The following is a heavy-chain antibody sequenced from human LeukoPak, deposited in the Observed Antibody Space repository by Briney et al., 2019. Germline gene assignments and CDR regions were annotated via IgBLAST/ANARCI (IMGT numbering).Heavy chain of an antibody. J-gene: IGHJ4*02. CDR3: ARGDSGSHLDY. CDR1: GFTFSSYA. CDR2: ISNNGGST. D-gene: IGHD1-26*01. V-gene: IGHV3-64*01. Sequence: GGSLRLSCVASGFTFSSYAMHCVRQAPGKGLEYVSAISNNGGSTYYANSVKGRFTISRDNSKNTLSLQMGSLRAEDKAVYYCARGDSGSHLDYWGQGSLVTVSS.